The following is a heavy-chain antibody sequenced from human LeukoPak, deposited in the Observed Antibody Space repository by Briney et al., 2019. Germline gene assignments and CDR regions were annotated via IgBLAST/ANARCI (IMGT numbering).Heavy chain of an antibody. CDR3: ARDFRVCSSGSCYSGPFDY. J-gene: IGHJ4*02. D-gene: IGHD2-15*01. Sequence: SETLSLTCTVSGASIISSIYYWGWIRQPPGKGLEWIGTIYYSGSTYYNPSLKSRVTLSVDTSKNQFSLKLSSVTAADTAVYYCARDFRVCSSGSCYSGPFDYWGQGTLVTVSS. V-gene: IGHV4-39*07. CDR1: GASIISSIYY. CDR2: IYYSGST.